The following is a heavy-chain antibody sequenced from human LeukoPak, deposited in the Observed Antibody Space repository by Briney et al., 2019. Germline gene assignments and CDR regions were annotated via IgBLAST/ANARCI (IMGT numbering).Heavy chain of an antibody. V-gene: IGHV3-30*03. CDR1: GFTFSSYS. Sequence: PGGSLRLSCAASGFTFSSYSMNWVRQAPGRGLEWVAVISYDGSNDRYADSVKGRFTLSRDSSKNTLYLQMNSLRVEDTAVYYCARDRSRTAVPGTITFIDYWGQGTLVTVSS. CDR2: ISYDGSND. J-gene: IGHJ4*02. D-gene: IGHD6-13*01. CDR3: ARDRSRTAVPGTITFIDY.